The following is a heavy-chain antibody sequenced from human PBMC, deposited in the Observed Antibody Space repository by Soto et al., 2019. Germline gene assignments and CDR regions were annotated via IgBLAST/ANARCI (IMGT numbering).Heavy chain of an antibody. CDR3: ARDRQWLGFDY. CDR2: ISSSSSYI. V-gene: IGHV3-21*01. J-gene: IGHJ4*02. CDR1: GFTFSSYS. Sequence: EVQLVESGGGLVKPGGSLRLSCSASGFTFSSYSMNWVRQAPGKGLQCVSSISSSSSYIYYADSVKGRFTSSRDNAKNSLYLQMNSLRAEDTAVYYCARDRQWLGFDYWGQGTLVTVCS. D-gene: IGHD6-19*01.